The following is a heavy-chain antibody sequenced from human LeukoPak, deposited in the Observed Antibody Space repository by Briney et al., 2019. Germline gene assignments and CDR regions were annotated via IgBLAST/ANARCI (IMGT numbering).Heavy chain of an antibody. V-gene: IGHV3-23*01. D-gene: IGHD3-22*01. CDR1: GFTVSSNY. CDR2: ISASGGTT. CDR3: AKNRHDSSRLPFDP. Sequence: GGSLRLSCAASGFTVSSNYMSWVRQAPGKGLEWVAAISASGGTTNYADSVKGRFTISRDNSKNTVSLQMNSLRAEDTAEYYCAKNRHDSSRLPFDPWGQGTLVTVSS. J-gene: IGHJ5*02.